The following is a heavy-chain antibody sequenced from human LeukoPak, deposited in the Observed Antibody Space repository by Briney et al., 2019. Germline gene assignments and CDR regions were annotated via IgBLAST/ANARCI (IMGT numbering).Heavy chain of an antibody. Sequence: PSETLSLTCTVSGGSISSGSYYWSWIRQPAGKGLEWIGRIYTSGSTNYNPSLKSRVTISVDTSKNQFSLKLSSVTAADTAVYYCARKYSSGYYLGYWGQGTLVTVSS. D-gene: IGHD3-22*01. J-gene: IGHJ4*02. CDR2: IYTSGST. CDR1: GGSISSGSYY. CDR3: ARKYSSGYYLGY. V-gene: IGHV4-61*02.